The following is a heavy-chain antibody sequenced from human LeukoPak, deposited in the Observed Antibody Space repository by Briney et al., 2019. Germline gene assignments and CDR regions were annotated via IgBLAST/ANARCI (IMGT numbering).Heavy chain of an antibody. D-gene: IGHD3-22*01. J-gene: IGHJ5*02. Sequence: PGESLKISCEASGYTFTNYWLAWVRQMPGKGLECMGIIYPADSDTKYSPSFQGQVTISADKSISTAYLQWSSLKASDTAMYYCARRRRYYYDSSAGWFDPWGQGTLVTVSS. CDR2: IYPADSDT. CDR3: ARRRRYYYDSSAGWFDP. V-gene: IGHV5-51*01. CDR1: GYTFTNYW.